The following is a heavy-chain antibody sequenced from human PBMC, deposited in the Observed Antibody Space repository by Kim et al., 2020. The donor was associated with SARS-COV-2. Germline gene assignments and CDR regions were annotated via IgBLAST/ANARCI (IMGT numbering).Heavy chain of an antibody. Sequence: GGSLRLSCAASGFTFSGSAMHWVRQASGKGLEWVGRIRSKANSYATAYAASVKGRFTISRDDSKNTAYLQMNSLKTEDTAVYYCTRRAGGAADPFDYWGQGTLVTVSS. V-gene: IGHV3-73*01. J-gene: IGHJ4*02. D-gene: IGHD6-13*01. CDR3: TRRAGGAADPFDY. CDR1: GFTFSGSA. CDR2: IRSKANSYAT.